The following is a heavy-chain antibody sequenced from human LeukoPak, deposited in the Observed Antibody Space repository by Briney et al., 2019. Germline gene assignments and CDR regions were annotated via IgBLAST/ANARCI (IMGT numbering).Heavy chain of an antibody. CDR2: IYHSGST. CDR1: GGSISSSNW. Sequence: SGTLSPTCAVSGGSISSSNWWSWVRQPPGKGLEWIGEIYHSGSTNYNPSLKSRVTISVDKSKNQFSLKLSSVTAADTAVYYCARVPVVRGVMGGHFDYWGQGTLVTVSS. D-gene: IGHD3-10*01. V-gene: IGHV4-4*02. CDR3: ARVPVVRGVMGGHFDY. J-gene: IGHJ4*02.